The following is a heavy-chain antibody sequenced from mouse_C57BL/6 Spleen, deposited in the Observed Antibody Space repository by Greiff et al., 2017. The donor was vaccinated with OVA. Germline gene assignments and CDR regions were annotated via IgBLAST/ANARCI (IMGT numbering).Heavy chain of an antibody. D-gene: IGHD1-1*01. V-gene: IGHV1-81*01. CDR3: ARSDGSSFYAMDY. J-gene: IGHJ4*01. Sequence: QVQLQQSGAELARPGASVKLSCKASGYTFTSYGISWVKQSTGQGLEWIGEIYPRSGNTYYNEKFKGKATLTADKSSSTAYMELRSLTSEDSAVYFCARSDGSSFYAMDYWGQGTSVTVSS. CDR1: GYTFTSYG. CDR2: IYPRSGNT.